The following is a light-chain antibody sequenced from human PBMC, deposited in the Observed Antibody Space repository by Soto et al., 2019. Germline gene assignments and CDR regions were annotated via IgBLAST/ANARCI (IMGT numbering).Light chain of an antibody. CDR3: QQYYNTPWM. CDR2: WAS. V-gene: IGKV4-1*01. Sequence: DIVMTQSPDSLAVSLGERATINCKSSQSVLYTSTNKNYLAWFQQKPGQPPKLLIYWASTRESGVPDRFSGSGSGTDFTLTISSLQAEDVAVYYCQQYYNTPWMFGQGTKVEIK. CDR1: QSVLYTSTNKNY. J-gene: IGKJ1*01.